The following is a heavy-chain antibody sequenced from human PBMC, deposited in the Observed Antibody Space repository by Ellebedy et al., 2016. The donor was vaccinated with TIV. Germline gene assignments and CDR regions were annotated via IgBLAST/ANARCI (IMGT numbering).Heavy chain of an antibody. Sequence: PGGSLRLSCAASGFTVSNSDMSRVRQAPGKGLEWVSVIYSGGSTYYADSVKGRFTISRDNSKNTLFVQMTSLRVEDTAVYYCAKFRSYAFDIWGQGTMVTVSS. CDR3: AKFRSYAFDI. V-gene: IGHV3-53*01. D-gene: IGHD2-21*01. J-gene: IGHJ3*02. CDR2: IYSGGST. CDR1: GFTVSNSD.